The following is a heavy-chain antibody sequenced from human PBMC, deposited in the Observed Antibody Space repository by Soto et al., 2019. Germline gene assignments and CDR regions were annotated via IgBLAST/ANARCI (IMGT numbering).Heavy chain of an antibody. CDR3: RRLQNFMNWSFDP. CDR1: GASTSRYY. Sequence: QALLQESGPGLVRPSETLSLTCTVSGASTSRYYWGWVRQPPGRGLEWIGFSHHSGYISYIPSLKSRVTMAAAPSKHQFSLKLTSVTAADTALYYCRRLQNFMNWSFDPWGQGAPVTVSS. V-gene: IGHV4-59*08. CDR2: SHHSGYI. J-gene: IGHJ5*02. D-gene: IGHD1-26*01.